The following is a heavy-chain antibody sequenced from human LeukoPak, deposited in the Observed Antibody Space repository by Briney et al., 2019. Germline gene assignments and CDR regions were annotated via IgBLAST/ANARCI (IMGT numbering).Heavy chain of an antibody. CDR3: ARGREDSSGWWGIYYYYYYMDV. CDR2: ISSSSSNI. V-gene: IGHV3-48*01. J-gene: IGHJ6*03. Sequence: GGSLSLSCAASGFTFSSYEMNWVRQAPGKGREWVSYISSSSSNIYYADSVKGRFTISRDNAKNSLYLQMNSLRAEDTAVYDCARGREDSSGWWGIYYYYYYMDVWGKGTTVTVSS. CDR1: GFTFSSYE. D-gene: IGHD6-19*01.